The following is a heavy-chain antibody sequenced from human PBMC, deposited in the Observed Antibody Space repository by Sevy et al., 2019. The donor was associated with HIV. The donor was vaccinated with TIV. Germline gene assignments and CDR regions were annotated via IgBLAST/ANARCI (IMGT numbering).Heavy chain of an antibody. CDR3: AKLVRAYYYDTSAYYYFDY. V-gene: IGHV4-59*01. Sequence: SETLSLTCTVSSGSISDSYWSWIRQPPGKGLEGIGYIYYSGSTNYNPSLKSRLTISVDISKNQFSLRLTSVTAADTAVYYCAKLVRAYYYDTSAYYYFDYWGQGTLVTVSS. J-gene: IGHJ4*02. CDR2: IYYSGST. D-gene: IGHD3-22*01. CDR1: SGSISDSY.